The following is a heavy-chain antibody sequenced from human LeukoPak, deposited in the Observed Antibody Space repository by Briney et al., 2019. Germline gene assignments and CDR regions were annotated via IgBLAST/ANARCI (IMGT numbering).Heavy chain of an antibody. CDR2: INHSGST. V-gene: IGHV4-34*01. J-gene: IGHJ6*02. CDR3: ASKRVRHYYGFYYYYYGMDV. CDR1: GGSFSGYY. Sequence: SETLSLTCAVYGGSFSGYYWSWIRQPPGKGLEWIGEINHSGSTSYNPSLKSRVTISVDTSKNQFSLKLSSVTAADTAVYYCASKRVRHYYGFYYYYYGMDVWGQGTTVTVSS. D-gene: IGHD3-10*01.